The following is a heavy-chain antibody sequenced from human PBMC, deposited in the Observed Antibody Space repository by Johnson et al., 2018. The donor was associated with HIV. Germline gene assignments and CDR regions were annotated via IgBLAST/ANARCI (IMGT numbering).Heavy chain of an antibody. CDR2: ISSDGTDT. CDR3: TTTAFIKSAGGTRPLDI. CDR1: GFTFSNYG. J-gene: IGHJ3*02. V-gene: IGHV3-NL1*01. Sequence: QVQLVESGGGVVQPGRSLRLSCAASGFTFSNYGMHWVRQGPGKGLVWVSRISSDGTDTYYADSVKGRFTISRDNSKNTLYLQMNSLRAEDTAVYYCTTTAFIKSAGGTRPLDIWGQGTMVTVSS. D-gene: IGHD6-13*01.